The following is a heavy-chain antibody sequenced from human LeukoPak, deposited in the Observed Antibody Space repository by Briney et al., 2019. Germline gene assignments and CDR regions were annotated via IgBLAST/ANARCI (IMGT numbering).Heavy chain of an antibody. CDR1: GYTFTDYY. J-gene: IGHJ3*02. CDR2: INPNSGGT. Sequence: ASVKVSCKASGYTFTDYYMHWVRQAPGQGLEWMGWINPNSGGTNYAQKFQGRVTMTRDTSISTAYMELSRLRSDDTAVYYCARNWYYYDSSGYSHDAFDIWGQGTMVTVSS. V-gene: IGHV1-2*02. CDR3: ARNWYYYDSSGYSHDAFDI. D-gene: IGHD3-22*01.